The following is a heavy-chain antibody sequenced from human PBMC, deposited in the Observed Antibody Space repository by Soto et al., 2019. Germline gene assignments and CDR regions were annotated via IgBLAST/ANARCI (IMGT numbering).Heavy chain of an antibody. CDR3: ASAVGPFDY. J-gene: IGHJ4*02. Sequence: QVQRVESGGGVVQPGRSLRLSCAASGFVVSTYAMHWVRQAPGKGLEWVAVIWYDGSNKYYADSVRGRFTISRDNSKNTLFLQLNSLRAEDTAVYYCASAVGPFDYWGQGTLVTVS. CDR2: IWYDGSNK. V-gene: IGHV3-33*01. D-gene: IGHD1-26*01. CDR1: GFVVSTYA.